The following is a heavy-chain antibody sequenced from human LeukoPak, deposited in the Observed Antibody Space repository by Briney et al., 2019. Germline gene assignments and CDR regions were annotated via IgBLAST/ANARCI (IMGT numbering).Heavy chain of an antibody. CDR3: AKDSYSSGWYAEDY. J-gene: IGHJ4*02. V-gene: IGHV3-30*18. Sequence: PGGSLRLSCAASGFTFSSYGMHWVRQAPGKGLEWVAVISYDGSNKYYADSVKGRFTISRDNSKNTLYLQMNSLRAEDTAVYYCAKDSYSSGWYAEDYWGQGTLVTVSS. D-gene: IGHD6-19*01. CDR1: GFTFSSYG. CDR2: ISYDGSNK.